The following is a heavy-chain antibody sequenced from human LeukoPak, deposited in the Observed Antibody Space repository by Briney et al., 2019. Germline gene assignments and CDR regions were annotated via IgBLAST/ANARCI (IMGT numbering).Heavy chain of an antibody. D-gene: IGHD2-2*01. V-gene: IGHV1-18*04. J-gene: IGHJ4*02. CDR3: ARGGLYCSSTSCYGIEY. Sequence: GASVKVSCKAAGYTFTSYGISWVRQAPGQGLEWMGWISPYNGNTNYAQKLQGRVTMTTDASTSTVYMELRSLRSDDTAVYYCARGGLYCSSTSCYGIEYWGQGTLVTVSS. CDR2: ISPYNGNT. CDR1: GYTFTSYG.